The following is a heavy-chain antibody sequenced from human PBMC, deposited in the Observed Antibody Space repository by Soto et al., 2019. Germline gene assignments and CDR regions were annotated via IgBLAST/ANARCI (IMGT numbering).Heavy chain of an antibody. CDR3: ARERYGDYRGRVRSNAFDI. Sequence: QVQLVESGGGVVQPGRSLRLSCAASGFTFSSYAMHWVRQAPGKGLEWVAVISCDGSNKYYADSVKGRFTISRDNSKNTLYLQMNSLRAEDTAVYYCARERYGDYRGRVRSNAFDIWGQGTMVTVSS. V-gene: IGHV3-30-3*01. J-gene: IGHJ3*02. D-gene: IGHD4-17*01. CDR2: ISCDGSNK. CDR1: GFTFSSYA.